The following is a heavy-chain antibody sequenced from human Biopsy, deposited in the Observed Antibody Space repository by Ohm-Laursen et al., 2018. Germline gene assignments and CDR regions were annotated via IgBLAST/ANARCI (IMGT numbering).Heavy chain of an antibody. CDR3: AAEKNVKNVNY. CDR2: FAPENGKT. CDR1: GYSLTELS. Sequence: ASVKVSCKVSGYSLTELSMHWMRQVPGKGLEWMGGFAPENGKTVYAQNFQARVSLTEDTSTDTAYMELRSLRSEDTAVYYCAAEKNVKNVNYWGQGTQVTVSS. V-gene: IGHV1-24*01. J-gene: IGHJ4*02. D-gene: IGHD1-1*01.